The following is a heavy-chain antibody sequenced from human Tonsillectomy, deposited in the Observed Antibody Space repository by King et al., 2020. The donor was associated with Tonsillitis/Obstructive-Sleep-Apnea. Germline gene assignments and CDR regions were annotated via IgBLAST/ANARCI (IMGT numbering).Heavy chain of an antibody. CDR2: ISSSGSTI. CDR1: GFNLSSYE. Sequence: VQLVESGGGLVQPGGSLRLSCAASGFNLSSYEMNWVRQAPGKGLEWVSYISSSGSTIYYAASVKGRFTISRDNAKNSLSLQMNSLRVEDTTVYYCATSPPVGSGWYTVYFDYWGQGTLVTVSS. V-gene: IGHV3-48*03. J-gene: IGHJ4*02. D-gene: IGHD6-19*01. CDR3: ATSPPVGSGWYTVYFDY.